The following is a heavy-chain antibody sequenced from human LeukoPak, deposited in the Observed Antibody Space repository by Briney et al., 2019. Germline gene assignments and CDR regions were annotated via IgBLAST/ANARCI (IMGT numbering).Heavy chain of an antibody. Sequence: PSETLSLTCTVSGDSISTSSTYYWGWIRQPPGKGPEWIGTIYYSGSTYYNPSLKGRVTISVDTSKNQFSLKLRSVTAADTAMYYCARLRRSLTIDYWGQGTLVTVSS. CDR1: GDSISTSSTYY. CDR2: IYYSGST. J-gene: IGHJ4*02. V-gene: IGHV4-39*01. CDR3: ARLRRSLTIDY. D-gene: IGHD4-11*01.